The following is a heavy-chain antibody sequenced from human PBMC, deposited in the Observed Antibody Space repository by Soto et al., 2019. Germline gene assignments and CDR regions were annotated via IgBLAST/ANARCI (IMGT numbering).Heavy chain of an antibody. CDR1: GFTFSSYS. CDR2: ISSSSSTI. D-gene: IGHD2-15*01. Sequence: GGSLRLSCAASGFTFSSYSMNWVRQAPGKGLEWVSYISSSSSTIYYADSVKGRFTISRDNAKNSLYLQMNSLRDEDTAVYYCAREFRATVVTRSLYYFDYWGQGXLVTVSS. CDR3: AREFRATVVTRSLYYFDY. V-gene: IGHV3-48*02. J-gene: IGHJ4*02.